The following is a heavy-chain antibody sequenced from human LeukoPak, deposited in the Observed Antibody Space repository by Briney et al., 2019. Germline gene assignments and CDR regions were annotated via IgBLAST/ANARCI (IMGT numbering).Heavy chain of an antibody. CDR2: IKTDGSEE. CDR1: GFTFSGSW. V-gene: IGHV3-7*03. Sequence: GGSLRLSCAASGFTFSGSWMSWVRLAPGKGLEWVANIKTDGSEEYYVDSVKGRFTISRDNTKNSLYLHMNSLKSEDTAVYYCAIGLGKTDSDYWGQGTLVTVSS. J-gene: IGHJ4*02. CDR3: AIGLGKTDSDY. D-gene: IGHD7-27*01.